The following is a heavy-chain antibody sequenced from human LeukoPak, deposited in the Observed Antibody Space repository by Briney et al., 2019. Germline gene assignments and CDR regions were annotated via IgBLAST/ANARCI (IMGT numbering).Heavy chain of an antibody. V-gene: IGHV3-21*01. CDR3: ARSRYSGLTQPNWFDP. J-gene: IGHJ5*02. CDR2: ISSSSSYI. Sequence: GGSLRLSCAASGFTFGSYSMNWVRQAPGKGLEGVSSISSSSSYIYYADSVKGRFTISRDNAKNSLYLQMNSLRAEDTAVYYCARSRYSGLTQPNWFDPWGQGTLVTVSS. CDR1: GFTFGSYS. D-gene: IGHD3-10*01.